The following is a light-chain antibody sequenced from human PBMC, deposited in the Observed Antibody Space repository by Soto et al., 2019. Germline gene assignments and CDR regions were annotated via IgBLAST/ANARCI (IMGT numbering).Light chain of an antibody. CDR3: QQYNNWTPWT. V-gene: IGKV3-15*01. J-gene: IGKJ1*01. CDR2: GAS. Sequence: EIVMTQSPATLSVSPGERATLSCRASHSVSSNLAWYQQKPGQAPRLLIYGASTRATGIPARFSGSGSGTEFTLTISSLQSEDFAVYYCQQYNNWTPWTFGQGTKVDIK. CDR1: HSVSSN.